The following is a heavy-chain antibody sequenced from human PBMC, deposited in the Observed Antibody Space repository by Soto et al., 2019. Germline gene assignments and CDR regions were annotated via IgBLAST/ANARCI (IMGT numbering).Heavy chain of an antibody. CDR1: GFTFSSYA. CDR2: ISYDGSNK. CDR3: AREWVVVVAATRYYDGMDV. V-gene: IGHV3-30-3*01. D-gene: IGHD2-15*01. J-gene: IGHJ6*02. Sequence: QVQLVESGGGVVQPGRSLRLSCAASGFTFSSYAMHWVRQAPGKGLEWVAVISYDGSNKYYADSVKGRFTISRDNSKNTLYLQMNSLRAEDTAVYYCAREWVVVVAATRYYDGMDVWGQGTTVTVSS.